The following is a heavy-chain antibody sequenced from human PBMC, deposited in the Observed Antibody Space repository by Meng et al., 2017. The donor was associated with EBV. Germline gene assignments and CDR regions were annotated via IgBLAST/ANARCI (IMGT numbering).Heavy chain of an antibody. CDR1: GYTFTRQH. Sequence: GAGVNKAGAAGKGSCQASGYTFTRQHMHWVRQAPGQGLEWMGRINPNSGGTNYAQKFQGRVTMTRDTSISTAYMELGRLRSDDTAVYYCARVGIAVAGTGDYWGQGTLVTVSS. CDR2: INPNSGGT. V-gene: IGHV1-2*06. CDR3: ARVGIAVAGTGDY. D-gene: IGHD6-19*01. J-gene: IGHJ4*02.